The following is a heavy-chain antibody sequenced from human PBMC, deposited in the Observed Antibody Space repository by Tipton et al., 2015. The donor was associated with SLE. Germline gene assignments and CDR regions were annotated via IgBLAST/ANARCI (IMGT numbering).Heavy chain of an antibody. D-gene: IGHD2-8*01. CDR2: VFYIGIT. V-gene: IGHV4-59*01. J-gene: IGHJ6*03. Sequence: TLSLTCTVSGASMTKYYWSWIRQSPGKGLQWIGHVFYIGITNYSPSLKSRVTLSVDMSKNQFSLTLNSVTTADTAVYYCARNQLVYGIQDSFYMDAWGRGTTVTVSS. CDR1: GASMTKYY. CDR3: ARNQLVYGIQDSFYMDA.